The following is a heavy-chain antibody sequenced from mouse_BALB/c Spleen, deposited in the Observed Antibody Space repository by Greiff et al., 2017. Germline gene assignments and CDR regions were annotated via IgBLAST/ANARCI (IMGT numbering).Heavy chain of an antibody. J-gene: IGHJ2*01. V-gene: IGHV1-5*01. CDR2: IYPGNSDT. CDR3: TRRGYDYAYSHYFDY. CDR1: GYTFTSYW. D-gene: IGHD2-4*01. Sequence: EVQLQQSGTVLARPGASVKMSCKASGYTFTSYWMHWVKQRPGQGLEWIGAIYPGNSDTSYNQKFKGKAKLTAVTSTSTAYMELSSLTNEDSAVYYCTRRGYDYAYSHYFDYWGQGTTLTVSS.